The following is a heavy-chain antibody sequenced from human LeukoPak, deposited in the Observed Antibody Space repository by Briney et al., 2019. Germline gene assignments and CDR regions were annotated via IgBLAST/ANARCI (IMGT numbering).Heavy chain of an antibody. D-gene: IGHD3-22*01. CDR3: ARDYAMMVDY. Sequence: PGGSLRLSCAASGFPFSRYWMSWVRQAPGKGLEWVANIKEDGSDKYYVDSVKGRFTISRDNAKNSLYLQVNSLRAEDTAVYYCARDYAMMVDYWGQGTLVTVSS. CDR2: IKEDGSDK. J-gene: IGHJ4*02. V-gene: IGHV3-7*01. CDR1: GFPFSRYW.